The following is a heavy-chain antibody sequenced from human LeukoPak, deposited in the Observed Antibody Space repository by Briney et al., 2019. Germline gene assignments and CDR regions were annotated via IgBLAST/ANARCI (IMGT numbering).Heavy chain of an antibody. V-gene: IGHV3-11*04. CDR2: ITNSGTTI. CDR1: GFTFTDFY. J-gene: IGHJ5*02. Sequence: GGSLRLSCAASGFTFTDFYMSWIRQAPGKGLEWVSYITNSGTTIYYADSVKGRFTISRDNAKNSLYLQMNSLRAEDTAVYYCARDGDSNWFDPWGQGTLVTVSS. CDR3: ARDGDSNWFDP. D-gene: IGHD7-27*01.